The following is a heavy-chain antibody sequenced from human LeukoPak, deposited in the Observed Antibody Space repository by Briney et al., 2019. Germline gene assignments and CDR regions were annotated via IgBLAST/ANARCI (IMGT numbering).Heavy chain of an antibody. CDR1: GFTFSRHW. CDR2: IKEDGSEQ. CDR3: ARDSGIAVAYYSDY. J-gene: IGHJ4*02. Sequence: GGSLRLSCTASGFTFSRHWISWVRQTPGKGLEWVANIKEDGSEQYYVDSVKGRFTMSRDNAKSSLYLQMNSLRAEDTAVYYCARDSGIAVAYYSDYWGQGTLVTVSS. V-gene: IGHV3-7*01. D-gene: IGHD6-19*01.